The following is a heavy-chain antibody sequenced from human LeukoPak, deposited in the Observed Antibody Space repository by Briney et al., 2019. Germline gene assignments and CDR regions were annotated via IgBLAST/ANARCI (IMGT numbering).Heavy chain of an antibody. CDR3: AKDFSFSLSPTPHDYYYGMDV. D-gene: IGHD2-15*01. Sequence: GGSLRLSCAASGFTFDDYAMHWVRQAPGKGLEWVSGISWNSGSIGYADSVKGRFTISRDNAKNSLCLQMNSLRAEDTALYYCAKDFSFSLSPTPHDYYYGMDVWGQGTTVTVSS. J-gene: IGHJ6*02. V-gene: IGHV3-9*01. CDR1: GFTFDDYA. CDR2: ISWNSGSI.